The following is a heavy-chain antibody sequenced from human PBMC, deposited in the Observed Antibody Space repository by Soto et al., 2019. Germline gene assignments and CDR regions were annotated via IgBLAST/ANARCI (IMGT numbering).Heavy chain of an antibody. Sequence: QVQLVESGGGVVQPGRPLRLSCAATGFTFSSYGMHCVRQAPGKGLEWVAVISYDGSNKYYADSVTDRVTISRDNSKNTVYLQMNSVRAEDTAVCYCAKEAGKYCSGGSWSPKDVWGQGTRVTVSS. CDR1: GFTFSSYG. V-gene: IGHV3-30*18. CDR2: ISYDGSNK. CDR3: AKEAGKYCSGGSWSPKDV. D-gene: IGHD2-15*01. J-gene: IGHJ6*01.